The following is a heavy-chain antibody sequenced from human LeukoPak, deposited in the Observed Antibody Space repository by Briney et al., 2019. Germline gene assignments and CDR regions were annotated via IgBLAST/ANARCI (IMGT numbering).Heavy chain of an antibody. Sequence: GGSLRLSCTASGFTFNDFVMQWVRQVPGKSLEWVGLISGDGGTTDYASSVEGRFTISRDNSQKFLILEKNNLGTEDTALYYCAKSGLGDHGIFTGRGSPYYYYYLDLWGKGTMVSVS. D-gene: IGHD2-21*02. V-gene: IGHV3-43*02. J-gene: IGHJ6*03. CDR1: GFTFNDFV. CDR2: ISGDGGTT. CDR3: AKSGLGDHGIFTGRGSPYYYYYLDL.